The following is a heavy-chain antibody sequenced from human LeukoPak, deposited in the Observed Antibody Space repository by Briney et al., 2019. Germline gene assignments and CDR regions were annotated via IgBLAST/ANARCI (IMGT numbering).Heavy chain of an antibody. J-gene: IGHJ5*02. Sequence: GASVKVSCKASGYTFTSYDINWVRQATGQGLEWMGWMNPNSGNTGYAQEFQGRVTMTRDTSISTAYMELSSLTSEDTAVYYCARRKPTSGAQYWFDPWGQGTQVTVSS. CDR2: MNPNSGNT. D-gene: IGHD3-10*01. V-gene: IGHV1-8*01. CDR1: GYTFTSYD. CDR3: ARRKPTSGAQYWFDP.